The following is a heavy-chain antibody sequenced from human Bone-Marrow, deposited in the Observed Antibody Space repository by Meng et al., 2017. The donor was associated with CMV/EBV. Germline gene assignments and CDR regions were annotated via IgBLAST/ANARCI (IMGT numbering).Heavy chain of an antibody. CDR2: MNPNSGNT. CDR1: GYTFTSYD. V-gene: IGHV1-8*03. J-gene: IGHJ6*02. Sequence: APVKVSCKASGYTFTSYDINWVRQATGQGLEWMGWMNPNSGNTGYAQKFQGRVTITRNTSISTAYMELSSLRSEDTAVYYCARGLRTYYYDSSGYKEPLAYGMDVWGQGTTVTVSS. D-gene: IGHD3-22*01. CDR3: ARGLRTYYYDSSGYKEPLAYGMDV.